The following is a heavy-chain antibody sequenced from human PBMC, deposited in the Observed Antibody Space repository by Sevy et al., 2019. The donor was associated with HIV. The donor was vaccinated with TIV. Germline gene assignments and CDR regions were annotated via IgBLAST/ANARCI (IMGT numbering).Heavy chain of an antibody. J-gene: IGHJ4*02. V-gene: IGHV4-34*01. CDR2: INHSGST. Sequence: SETLSLTCAVYGGSFSGYYWSWIRQPPGKGLEWIGEINHSGSTNYNPSLKSRVTISVDTSKNQFSLKLSSVTAADTAVYYCARDVLTMVRGVMGYWGQGTLVTVS. CDR1: GGSFSGYY. D-gene: IGHD3-10*01. CDR3: ARDVLTMVRGVMGY.